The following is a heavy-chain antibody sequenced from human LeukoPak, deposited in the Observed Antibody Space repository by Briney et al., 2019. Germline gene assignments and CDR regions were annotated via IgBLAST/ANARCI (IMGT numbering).Heavy chain of an antibody. CDR1: GFTFSDYS. CDR2: ISSSGSYI. D-gene: IGHD3-22*01. CDR3: ARTPHSSGYQYYYYYMDV. V-gene: IGHV3-21*01. J-gene: IGHJ6*03. Sequence: GGSLRLSCAASGFTFSDYSMNWVRQAPGKGLEWVSSISSSGSYIYYADSVKGRFTISRDNAKNSLYLQMNSLRAEDTAVYYCARTPHSSGYQYYYYYMDVWGKGTTVTVSS.